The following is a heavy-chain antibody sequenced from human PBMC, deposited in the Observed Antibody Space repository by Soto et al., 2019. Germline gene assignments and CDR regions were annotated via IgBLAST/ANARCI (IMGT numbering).Heavy chain of an antibody. Sequence: GSLRLSYQASGFTFSPYARTWVRRATGTGLEWLSAITSSGDNTYYADSVKGRFTISRDNSKNTLYLQMNSLRAEDTALYYCAKHVCSGGGCDYFDYWGLGTLVTVSS. J-gene: IGHJ4*02. V-gene: IGHV3-23*01. CDR3: AKHVCSGGGCDYFDY. CDR1: GFTFSPYA. D-gene: IGHD2-15*01. CDR2: ITSSGDNT.